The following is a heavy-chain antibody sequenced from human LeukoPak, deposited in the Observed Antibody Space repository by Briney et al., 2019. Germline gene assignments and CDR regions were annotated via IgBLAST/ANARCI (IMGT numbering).Heavy chain of an antibody. CDR2: INHSGST. Sequence: SETLSLTCAVYGGSFRGYYWSWIRQPPGKGLEWIGEINHSGSTNYNPSLKSRVTISVDTSKNQFSLNLISVTAADTAVYYCVRAYDYWGQGTLVTVSS. J-gene: IGHJ4*02. V-gene: IGHV4-34*01. CDR3: VRAYDY. CDR1: GGSFRGYY.